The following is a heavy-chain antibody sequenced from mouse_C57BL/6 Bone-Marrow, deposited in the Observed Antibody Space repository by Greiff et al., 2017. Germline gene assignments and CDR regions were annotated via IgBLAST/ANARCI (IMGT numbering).Heavy chain of an antibody. CDR1: GFSLTSYG. CDR3: AKGPYYYGSSLAY. J-gene: IGHJ3*01. Sequence: QVQLQQSGPGLVQPSQSLSITCTVSGFSLTSYGVHWVRQSPGKGLEWLGVIWRGGSTDYNAAFMSRLSITKDNSKSHVFFKMSSLHADDTAIYYGAKGPYYYGSSLAYWGQGTLVTVSA. D-gene: IGHD1-1*01. CDR2: IWRGGST. V-gene: IGHV2-5*01.